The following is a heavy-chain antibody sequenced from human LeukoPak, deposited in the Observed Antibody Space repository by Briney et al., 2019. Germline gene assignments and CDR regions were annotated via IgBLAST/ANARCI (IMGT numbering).Heavy chain of an antibody. D-gene: IGHD3-3*01. V-gene: IGHV3-21*01. CDR1: GFTFSSYS. CDR2: ISSSSSYI. Sequence: PGRSLRLSCAASGFTFSSYSMNWVRQAPGKGLEWVSSISSSSSYIYYADSVKGRFTISRDNAKNSLYLQMNSLRAEDTAVYYCARDLGRFLEWLPSSPDYWGQGTLVTVSS. J-gene: IGHJ4*02. CDR3: ARDLGRFLEWLPSSPDY.